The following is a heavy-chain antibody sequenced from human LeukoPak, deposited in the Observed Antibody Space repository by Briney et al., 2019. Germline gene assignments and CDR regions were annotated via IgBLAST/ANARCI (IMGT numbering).Heavy chain of an antibody. J-gene: IGHJ4*02. D-gene: IGHD4-17*01. V-gene: IGHV3-33*01. CDR2: IWYDGSNK. Sequence: TGGSLRLSCAASGFTFSSYGMHWVRQAPGKGLEWVAVIWYDGSNKYYADSVKGRSTISRDNSKNTLYQQMNSLRAEDTAVYYCARDGDYGDYAMYYFDYWGQGTLVTVSS. CDR3: ARDGDYGDYAMYYFDY. CDR1: GFTFSSYG.